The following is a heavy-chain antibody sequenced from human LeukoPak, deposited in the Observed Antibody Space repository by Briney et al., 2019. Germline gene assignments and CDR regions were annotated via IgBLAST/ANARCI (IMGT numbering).Heavy chain of an antibody. V-gene: IGHV1-46*01. J-gene: IGHJ6*04. CDR3: ARDLNRRAKLGYGDYYYGMYV. CDR1: GYTFTSYY. D-gene: IGHD4-17*01. CDR2: INPSGGST. Sequence: GASVKVSCKASGYTFTSYYMHWVRQAPGQGLEWMGIINPSGGSTSYAQKFQGRVTMTRDTSTNTVYTELSSLRSEDTAVYYCARDLNRRAKLGYGDYYYGMYVWGKGTTVTVSS.